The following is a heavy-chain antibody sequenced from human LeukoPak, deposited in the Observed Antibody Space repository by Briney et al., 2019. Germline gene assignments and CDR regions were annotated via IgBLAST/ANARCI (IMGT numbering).Heavy chain of an antibody. Sequence: PSETLSLTCAVYGGSFSGYYWSWIRQPPGKGLEWIGYIYYSGSTNYNPSLKSRVTISVDTSKNQFSLKLSSVTAADTAVYYCARAQAGYYYYGMDVWGRGTTVTVSS. CDR1: GGSFSGYY. CDR2: IYYSGST. CDR3: ARAQAGYYYYGMDV. J-gene: IGHJ6*02. D-gene: IGHD1-14*01. V-gene: IGHV4-59*01.